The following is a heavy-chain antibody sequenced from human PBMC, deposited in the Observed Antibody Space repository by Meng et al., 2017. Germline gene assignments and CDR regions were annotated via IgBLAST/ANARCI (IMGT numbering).Heavy chain of an antibody. V-gene: IGHV4-34*01. D-gene: IGHD3-10*01. CDR1: GGSFSGYY. Sequence: VQRQQWGAGRLKPSEHLSLTCAVYGGSFSGYYWSWIRQPPGKGLEWIGEINHSGSTNYNPSLKSRVTISVDTSKNQFSLKLSSVTAADTAVYYCARGRWRGNRFDPWGQGTLVTVSS. CDR2: INHSGST. J-gene: IGHJ5*02. CDR3: ARGRWRGNRFDP.